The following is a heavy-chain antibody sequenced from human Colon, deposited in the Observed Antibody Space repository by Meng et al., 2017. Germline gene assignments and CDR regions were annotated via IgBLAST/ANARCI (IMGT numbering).Heavy chain of an antibody. J-gene: IGHJ4*02. CDR1: GVSISSNYW. D-gene: IGHD4-23*01. CDR2: IHHGGTT. V-gene: IGHV4-4*02. Sequence: QGPRQEWGPGLVKPSGTLSLTWAGSGVSISSNYWWSWVRQSPKKGLEWIGEIHHGGTTNYNPSLKSRVTISVDTSNNQFSLKLSSVTAADTAVYYCARIDYGGNGIEKYFFDYWGQGTLVTVSS. CDR3: ARIDYGGNGIEKYFFDY.